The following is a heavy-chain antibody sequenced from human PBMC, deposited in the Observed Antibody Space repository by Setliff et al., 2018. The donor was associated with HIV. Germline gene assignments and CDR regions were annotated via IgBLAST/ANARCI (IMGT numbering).Heavy chain of an antibody. CDR1: GYPFTYRY. CDR3: ASGRGDGYNYFAFDI. CDR2: STPYNANT. V-gene: IGHV1-45*02. Sequence: ASVKVSCKASGYPFTYRYLHWVRQAPGQALEWMGWSTPYNANTNYAQKFQDRVTMTSDRSMSTAYMDLSSLRSEDTAMYYCASGRGDGYNYFAFDIWGQGTVVTVSS. J-gene: IGHJ3*02. D-gene: IGHD5-12*01.